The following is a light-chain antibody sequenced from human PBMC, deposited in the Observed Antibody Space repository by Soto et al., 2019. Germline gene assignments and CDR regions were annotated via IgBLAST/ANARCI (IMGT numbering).Light chain of an antibody. CDR3: QQQKHWPPIT. CDR1: QSVDKF. CDR2: DSS. J-gene: IGKJ5*01. Sequence: EVELTQSPATLSLSPVETATLYCRASQSVDKFLSWYQQRPGQPPRLLMFDSSNRATGVPVRFSGSGAGTVFTLTIDSLEPEDSAVYYCQQQKHWPPITFGQGTRLDIK. V-gene: IGKV3-11*01.